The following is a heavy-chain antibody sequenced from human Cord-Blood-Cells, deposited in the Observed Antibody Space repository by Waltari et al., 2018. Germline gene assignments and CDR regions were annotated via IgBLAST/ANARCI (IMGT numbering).Heavy chain of an antibody. V-gene: IGHV3-7*01. CDR2: IKQDESEK. CDR3: ARSPVDDAFDI. J-gene: IGHJ3*02. Sequence: EVQLVESGGGLVQPGGSLRLSCAASGFTFSHFWMSWVRQAPGKGLEWVANIKQDESEKYYVDSVKGRFTISRDNAKNSLYLQMNSLRAEDTAVYYCARSPVDDAFDIWGQGTMVTVSS. CDR1: GFTFSHFW.